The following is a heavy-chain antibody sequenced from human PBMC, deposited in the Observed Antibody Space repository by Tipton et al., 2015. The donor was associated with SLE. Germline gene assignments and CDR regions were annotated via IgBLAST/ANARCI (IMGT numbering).Heavy chain of an antibody. V-gene: IGHV4-61*05. CDR3: ARGWYSRNWEWWFDP. D-gene: IGHD6-13*01. Sequence: TLSLTCTISGGSISSSNYYWGWIRQPPGKGLEWIGYMYHSGSTKYNPPLKSRVTISLDTSKNQVSLKLTSVTAADTAVYYCARGWYSRNWEWWFDPWGQGTLVTVSS. J-gene: IGHJ5*02. CDR1: GGSISSSNYY. CDR2: MYHSGST.